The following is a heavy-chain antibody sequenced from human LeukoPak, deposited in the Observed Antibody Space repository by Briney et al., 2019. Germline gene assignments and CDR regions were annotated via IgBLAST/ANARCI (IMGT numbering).Heavy chain of an antibody. CDR3: AIDYGGNYPPYYFGY. J-gene: IGHJ4*02. D-gene: IGHD4-23*01. Sequence: ASVKVSCKASGYTFTSYGISWVRQAPGQGLEWMGWISAYNGNTNYAQKLQGRVTMTTDTSTSTAYMELRSLRSDDTAVYYCAIDYGGNYPPYYFGYWGQGTLVTVSS. V-gene: IGHV1-18*01. CDR1: GYTFTSYG. CDR2: ISAYNGNT.